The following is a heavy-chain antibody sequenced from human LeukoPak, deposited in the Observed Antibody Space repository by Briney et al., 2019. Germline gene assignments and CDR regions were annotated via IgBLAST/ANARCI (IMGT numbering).Heavy chain of an antibody. CDR2: ISGYNGNT. V-gene: IGHV1-18*01. D-gene: IGHD3-3*01. CDR1: GYNFTNYG. J-gene: IGHJ4*02. Sequence: ASVKVSCKAFGYNFTNYGITWVRQAPGQRLEWMGWISGYNGNTNYAQKLQGRVTTTTDTSTSTAYMELRSLRSDDTAMFYCARVYDFWSGYSDYWGQGTLVTVSS. CDR3: ARVYDFWSGYSDY.